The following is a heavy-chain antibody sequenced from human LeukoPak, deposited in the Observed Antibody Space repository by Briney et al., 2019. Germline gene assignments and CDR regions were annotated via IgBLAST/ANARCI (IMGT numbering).Heavy chain of an antibody. J-gene: IGHJ4*02. CDR2: MYYSGST. CDR3: ARNLGSGWYYDY. V-gene: IGHV4-59*08. Sequence: SETLSLTCTVSGGSISSYYWSWIRQPPGKGLEWIGYMYYSGSTNYNPSPRSRVTISVDTSKNQFSLKLSSVTAADTAVYYCARNLGSGWYYDYWGQGILVTVSS. CDR1: GGSISSYY. D-gene: IGHD6-19*01.